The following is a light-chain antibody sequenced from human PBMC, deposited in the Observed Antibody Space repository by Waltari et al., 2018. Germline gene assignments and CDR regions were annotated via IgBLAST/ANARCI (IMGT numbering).Light chain of an antibody. CDR2: WAS. CDR1: QSVLYNSNNKNY. J-gene: IGKJ2*01. V-gene: IGKV4-1*01. CDR3: QQYYSPPYT. Sequence: DIVMTQSPDSLAVSLGEGATLSCKSSQSVLYNSNNKNYLAWYQHKSGQPPKLLIYWASTRESGVPDRFSGSGSGTDFTLTIGSLQAEDVAVYYCQQYYSPPYTFGQGTKLEIK.